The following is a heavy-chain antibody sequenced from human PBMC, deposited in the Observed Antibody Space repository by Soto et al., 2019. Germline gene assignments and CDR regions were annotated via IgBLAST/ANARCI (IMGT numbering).Heavy chain of an antibody. V-gene: IGHV3-72*01. CDR1: GFTLSDYY. CDR2: SRDKPQGYST. J-gene: IGHJ4*02. Sequence: EVQLVESGGGLVQPGGSLRLSCAGSGFTLSDYYIDWVRQAPGKGLEWVGRSRDKPQGYSTAYAASVKGRFTTSRDESKSSAYLQMNTMKTEDTAVYSCVRATYFSDSSGYTRRLDYWGQGTLVTVSS. CDR3: VRATYFSDSSGYTRRLDY. D-gene: IGHD3-22*01.